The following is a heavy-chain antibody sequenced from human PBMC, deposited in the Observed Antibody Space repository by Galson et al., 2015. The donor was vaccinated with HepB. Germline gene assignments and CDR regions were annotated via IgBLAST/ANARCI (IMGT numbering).Heavy chain of an antibody. CDR2: ISSSSSYI. CDR3: ASLPLYGSGRGFPDY. Sequence: SLRLSCAASGFTFSSYSMNWVRQAPGKGLEWVSSISSSSSYIYYADSVKGRFTISRDNAKNSLYLQMNSLRAEDTAVYYCASLPLYGSGRGFPDYWGQGTLVTVSS. V-gene: IGHV3-21*01. J-gene: IGHJ4*02. D-gene: IGHD3-10*01. CDR1: GFTFSSYS.